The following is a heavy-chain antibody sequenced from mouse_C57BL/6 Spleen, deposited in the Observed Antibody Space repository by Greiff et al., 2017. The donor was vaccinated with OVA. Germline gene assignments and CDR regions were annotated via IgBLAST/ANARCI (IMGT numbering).Heavy chain of an antibody. D-gene: IGHD3-2*02. CDR1: GFSLTSYG. V-gene: IGHV2-3*01. CDR3: AKQRGLRLQNAMDY. Sequence: QVHVKQSGPGLVAPSQSLSITCTVSGFSLTSYGVSWVRQPPGKGLEWLGVIWGDGSTNYHSALISRLSISKDNSKSQVFLKLNSLQTDDTATYYCAKQRGLRLQNAMDYWGQGTSVTVSS. CDR2: IWGDGST. J-gene: IGHJ4*01.